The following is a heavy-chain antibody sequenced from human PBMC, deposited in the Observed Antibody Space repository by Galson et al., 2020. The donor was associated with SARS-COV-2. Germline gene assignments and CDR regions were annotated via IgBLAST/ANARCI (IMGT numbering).Heavy chain of an antibody. D-gene: IGHD3-3*01. CDR3: AKEGYFGGYAMDV. V-gene: IGHV3-21*01. Sequence: PGGSLRLSCAASGFTFSSYSMNCVRQAPGKGLEWVSCISATSTYIYYADSVKGRFTISRDNARRSLYLQMNGLRAEDTAIYYCAKEGYFGGYAMDVWGLGTTVTVSS. CDR1: GFTFSSYS. CDR2: ISATSTYI. J-gene: IGHJ6*02.